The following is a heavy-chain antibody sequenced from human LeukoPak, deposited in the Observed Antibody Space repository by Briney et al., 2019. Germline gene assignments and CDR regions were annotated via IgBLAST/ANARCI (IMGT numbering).Heavy chain of an antibody. Sequence: ASVKVSCKASGYTFTNYYMHWVRQAPGQGLEWMGIINPSGGITNYAQKFQGRVTMTRDMSTSTVYMELSSLRSEDTAVYYCARDRSGSYSSFDYWGQGTLVTVSS. CDR3: ARDRSGSYSSFDY. CDR2: INPSGGIT. V-gene: IGHV1-46*01. J-gene: IGHJ4*02. CDR1: GYTFTNYY. D-gene: IGHD1-26*01.